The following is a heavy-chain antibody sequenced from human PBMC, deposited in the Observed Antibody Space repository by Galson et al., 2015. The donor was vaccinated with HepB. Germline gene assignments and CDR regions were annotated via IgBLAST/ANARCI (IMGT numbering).Heavy chain of an antibody. D-gene: IGHD2-21*02. J-gene: IGHJ4*02. Sequence: TLSLTCTVSGGSISSYYWSWIRQPPGKGLEWIGYIYYSGSTNYNPSLKSRVTISVDTSKNQFSLKLSSVTAADTAVYYCARVYCGSDCSYDYWGQGTLVTVSS. CDR3: ARVYCGSDCSYDY. CDR2: IYYSGST. V-gene: IGHV4-59*01. CDR1: GGSISSYY.